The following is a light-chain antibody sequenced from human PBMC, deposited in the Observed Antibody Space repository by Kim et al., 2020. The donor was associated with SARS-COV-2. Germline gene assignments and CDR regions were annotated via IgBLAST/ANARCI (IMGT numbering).Light chain of an antibody. J-gene: IGLJ1*01. V-gene: IGLV1-40*01. CDR2: GNG. CDR1: SSNSGSIFD. CDR3: QSYDTTLSGFYV. Sequence: QTVTIACNGTSSNSGSIFDVNWYQRLPGTAPKVIIYGNGNRPSGVPDRFSGSKSGTSASLAITVLQEEDEADYFCQSYDTTLSGFYVFGTGTKVTV.